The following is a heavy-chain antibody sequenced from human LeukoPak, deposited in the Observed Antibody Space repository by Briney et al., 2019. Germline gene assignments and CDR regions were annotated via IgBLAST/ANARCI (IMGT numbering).Heavy chain of an antibody. CDR2: IYHSGST. D-gene: IGHD2-15*01. CDR3: ARDPIVVVVADDPFDY. V-gene: IGHV4-38-2*02. CDR1: GYSISSGYY. Sequence: SETLSLTCTVSGYSISSGYYWGWIRQPPGKGLEWIGSIYHSGSTYYNPSLKSRVTISVDTSKNQFSLKLSSVTAADTAVYYCARDPIVVVVADDPFDYWGQGTLVTVSS. J-gene: IGHJ4*02.